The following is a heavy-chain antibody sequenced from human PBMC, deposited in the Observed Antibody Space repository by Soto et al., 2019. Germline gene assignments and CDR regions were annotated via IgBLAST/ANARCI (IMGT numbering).Heavy chain of an antibody. CDR1: GFTFSSYA. J-gene: IGHJ4*02. D-gene: IGHD6-13*01. CDR3: AKRGSSSWHFDY. Sequence: GGSLRLSCAASGFTFSSYAMSWVRQAPGKGLEWVSAISGSGGSTYYADSVKGRFTIYRDNSKNTLYLQMNSLGAEDTAVYYCAKRGSSSWHFDYWGQGTLVTVSS. CDR2: ISGSGGST. V-gene: IGHV3-23*01.